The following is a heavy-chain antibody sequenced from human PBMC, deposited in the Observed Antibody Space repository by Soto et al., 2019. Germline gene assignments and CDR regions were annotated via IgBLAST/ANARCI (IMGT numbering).Heavy chain of an antibody. V-gene: IGHV1-8*01. Sequence: ASVKVSCKASGYTFTSYDINWVRQATGQGLEWMGWMNPNSGNTGYAQKFQGRVTMTRNTSISTAYMELSSLRSEDTAVYYCARADYYGSNYYYHMDVRRKGTTVTVSS. CDR3: ARADYYGSNYYYHMDV. CDR1: GYTFTSYD. CDR2: MNPNSGNT. J-gene: IGHJ6*03. D-gene: IGHD3-10*01.